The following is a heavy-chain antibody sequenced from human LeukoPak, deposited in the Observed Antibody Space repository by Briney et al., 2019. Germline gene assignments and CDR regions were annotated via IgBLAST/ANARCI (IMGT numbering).Heavy chain of an antibody. V-gene: IGHV3-23*01. CDR3: ARRSGIAVAGAFDY. J-gene: IGHJ4*02. D-gene: IGHD6-19*01. CDR1: GFTFSSYS. Sequence: GGSLRLSCAVSGFTFSSYSMSWVRQAPGKGLEWVSGISGSGDSTYYADSVKGRFTISRDNSKNTLYLQMNSLRAEDTAVYYCARRSGIAVAGAFDYWGQGTLVTVSS. CDR2: ISGSGDST.